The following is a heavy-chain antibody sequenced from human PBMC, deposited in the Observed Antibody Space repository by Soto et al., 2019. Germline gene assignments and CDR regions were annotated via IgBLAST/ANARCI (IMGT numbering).Heavy chain of an antibody. D-gene: IGHD2-21*02. CDR1: GFTFSSYA. V-gene: IGHV3-23*01. CDR2: ISGSGGST. J-gene: IGHJ4*02. CDR3: AKVGDAPDALHYFDY. Sequence: PVGSLRLSCAASGFTFSSYAMSWVRQAPGKGLEWVSAISGSGGSTYYADSVKGRFTISRDNSKNTLYLQMNSLRAEDTAVYYCAKVGDAPDALHYFDYWGQGTLVTVSS.